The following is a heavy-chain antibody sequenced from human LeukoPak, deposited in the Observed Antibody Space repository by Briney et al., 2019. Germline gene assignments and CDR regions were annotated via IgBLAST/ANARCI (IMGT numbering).Heavy chain of an antibody. J-gene: IGHJ4*02. CDR1: GGSFSGYY. Sequence: PSETLSLTCAVYGGSFSGYYWSWIRQPPGKGLEWIGEINHSGSTNYNPSPKSRVTVSVDTSKNQFSLKLSSVTTADTAVYYCARGAAAGTVFDYWGQGTLVTVSS. D-gene: IGHD6-13*01. CDR2: INHSGST. V-gene: IGHV4-34*01. CDR3: ARGAAAGTVFDY.